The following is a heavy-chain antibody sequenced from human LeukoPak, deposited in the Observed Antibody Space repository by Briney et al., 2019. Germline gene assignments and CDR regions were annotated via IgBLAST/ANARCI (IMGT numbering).Heavy chain of an antibody. CDR3: AKDRGSYFDY. J-gene: IGHJ4*02. CDR2: ISNEGSIK. V-gene: IGHV3-30-3*01. Sequence: GRSLRLSCAASGITSSSYNIHWVRQAPGKGLEWVAVISNEGSIKYYADSVKGRFTISRDNSKNTLYLQMNSLRAEDTAVYYCAKDRGSYFDYWGQGTLVTVSS. CDR1: GITSSSYN. D-gene: IGHD3-10*01.